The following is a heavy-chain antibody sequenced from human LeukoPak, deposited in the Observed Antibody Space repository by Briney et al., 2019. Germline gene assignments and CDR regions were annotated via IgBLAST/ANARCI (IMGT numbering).Heavy chain of an antibody. D-gene: IGHD6-6*01. V-gene: IGHV4-39*01. CDR3: ASLEYSSSSDYYYYYYMDV. CDR1: GGSISISSYY. J-gene: IGHJ6*03. Sequence: SETLSLTCTVSGGSISISSYYWGWIRRPPGKGLEWIGSIYYSGSTYYNPSLKSRVTISVDTSKNQFSLKLSSVTAADTAVYYCASLEYSSSSDYYYYYYMDVWGKGTTVTVSS. CDR2: IYYSGST.